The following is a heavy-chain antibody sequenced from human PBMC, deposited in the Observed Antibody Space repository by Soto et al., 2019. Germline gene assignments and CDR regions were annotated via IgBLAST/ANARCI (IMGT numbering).Heavy chain of an antibody. J-gene: IGHJ4*02. V-gene: IGHV2-5*02. CDR3: ARRQTYCGGNCYSGFDY. Sequence: QITLKECGPTLVKPTQTLTLTCTFSGFSLSTSGVGVGWIRQPPGKALEWLALIYWDDDKRYSPSLKSRLTITKDTSKNQVVLTMTNMDPVDTATYYCARRQTYCGGNCYSGFDYWGQGTLVTVSS. D-gene: IGHD2-21*02. CDR1: GFSLSTSGVG. CDR2: IYWDDDK.